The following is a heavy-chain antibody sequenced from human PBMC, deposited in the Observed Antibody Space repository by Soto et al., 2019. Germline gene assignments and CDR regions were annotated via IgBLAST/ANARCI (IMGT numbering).Heavy chain of an antibody. CDR1: GFTFSSYA. V-gene: IGHV3-23*01. D-gene: IGHD3-10*01. J-gene: IGHJ6*02. CDR3: AKDRRRGDYYYYGMDV. CDR2: ISGSGGST. Sequence: EVQLLESGGGLVQPGGSLRLSCAASGFTFSSYAMSWVRQAPGKGLEWVSAISGSGGSTYYADSVKGRFTISRDNSKNTLYLQMNSLRAEDKAVYYCAKDRRRGDYYYYGMDVWGQGTTVTVSS.